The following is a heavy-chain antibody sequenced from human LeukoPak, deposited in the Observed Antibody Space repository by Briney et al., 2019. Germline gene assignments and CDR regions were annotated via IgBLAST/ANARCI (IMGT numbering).Heavy chain of an antibody. V-gene: IGHV3-11*01. D-gene: IGHD3-3*01. J-gene: IGHJ5*02. CDR1: GFSVSGYW. CDR2: ISGSGSTI. CDR3: AREGITIFGVANSNWFDP. Sequence: PGGSLRLSCAVSGFSVSGYWMTWVRQAPGKGLEWVAYISGSGSTIYYAASVRGRFTISRDNAKSSLYLQMNSLRAEDTAIYFCAREGITIFGVANSNWFDPWGQGTLVTVSS.